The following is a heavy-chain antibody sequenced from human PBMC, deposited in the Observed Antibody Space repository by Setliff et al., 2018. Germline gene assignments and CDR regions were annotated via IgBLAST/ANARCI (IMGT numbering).Heavy chain of an antibody. CDR3: ARDEGSSYFYGMDV. Sequence: PSETLSLTCTVSGDSINNYHWNWIRQPPGKGLEWIGYIYYSGSTNYNPSLKSRVTISVDTSKNQFSLKLSSVTAADTAVYYCARDEGSSYFYGMDVWGQGTTVTVSS. CDR2: IYYSGST. CDR1: GDSINNYH. V-gene: IGHV4-59*01. D-gene: IGHD6-13*01. J-gene: IGHJ6*02.